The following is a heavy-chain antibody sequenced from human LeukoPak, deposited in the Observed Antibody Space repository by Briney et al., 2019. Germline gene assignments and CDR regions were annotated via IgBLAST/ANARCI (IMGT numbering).Heavy chain of an antibody. J-gene: IGHJ4*02. CDR1: GFTFSSYG. Sequence: GGSLRLSCAASGFTFSSYGMHWVRQAPGKGLEWVAVIWYDGSNKYYADSVKGRFTISRDNSKNTLYLQMNSLRVEDTAVYYCAKEGLTGDYFDYWGQGTLVTVSS. CDR2: IWYDGSNK. D-gene: IGHD7-27*01. CDR3: AKEGLTGDYFDY. V-gene: IGHV3-33*06.